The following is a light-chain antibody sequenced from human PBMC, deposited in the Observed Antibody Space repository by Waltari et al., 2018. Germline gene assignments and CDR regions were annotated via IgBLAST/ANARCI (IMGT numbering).Light chain of an antibody. CDR1: QGVSSD. J-gene: IGKJ2*02. Sequence: EFVLPQSPPTLPFSPGETFPPPCRALQGVSSDLAWFQQKPGQAPRLLIYDASHRATGIPARFSGSGSGTDFTLTIGSLEPEDFAVYYCQQRATWPPRCTFGQGTKLEIK. CDR2: DAS. CDR3: QQRATWPPRCT. V-gene: IGKV3-11*01.